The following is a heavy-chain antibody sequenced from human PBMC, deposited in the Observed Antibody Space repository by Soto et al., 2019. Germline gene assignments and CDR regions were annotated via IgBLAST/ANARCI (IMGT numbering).Heavy chain of an antibody. CDR3: ARAGYSYGALGY. V-gene: IGHV3-23*01. CDR2: ISGSGGSA. J-gene: IGHJ4*02. D-gene: IGHD5-18*01. CDR1: GFTFSSYA. Sequence: GGSLRLSCAASGFTFSSYAMSWVRQAPGKGLEWVSAISGSGGSAYYADSVKGRFTISRDNSKNTLYLQMNSLRGEDTAVYHCARAGYSYGALGYWGQGTLVTVPQ.